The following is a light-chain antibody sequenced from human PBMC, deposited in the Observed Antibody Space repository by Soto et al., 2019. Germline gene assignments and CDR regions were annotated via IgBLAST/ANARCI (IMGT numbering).Light chain of an antibody. V-gene: IGKV1-39*01. CDR1: QSISNS. J-gene: IGKJ1*01. CDR2: IAS. CDR3: QQNSRTPWT. Sequence: DIQMTQSPSSLSASVGDRVTITCRASQSISNSLNWYQQKPGKAPPLLIYIASTLQSGVPSRFSGSGSGTDFTLTISSLQPEDFATYFCQQNSRTPWTFGQGTKVDIK.